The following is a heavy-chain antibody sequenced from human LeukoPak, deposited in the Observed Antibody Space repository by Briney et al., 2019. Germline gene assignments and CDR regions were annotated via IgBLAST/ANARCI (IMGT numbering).Heavy chain of an antibody. CDR3: ARDRDWGYGGCYPHFDY. CDR2: IRQDGSAR. CDR1: GFALSSTW. D-gene: IGHD2-21*02. V-gene: IGHV3-7*01. J-gene: IGHJ4*02. Sequence: GGSLRLSCEASGFALSSTWMSWVRQSPGRGLEWVANIRQDGSARYYRDSVSGRFTISRDNAKNSLSLQMNSLRVEDTALYYCARDRDWGYGGCYPHFDYWGQGVQVTVSS.